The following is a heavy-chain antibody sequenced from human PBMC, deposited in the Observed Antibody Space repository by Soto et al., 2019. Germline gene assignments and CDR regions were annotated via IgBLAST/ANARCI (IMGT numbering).Heavy chain of an antibody. CDR3: AGYIVVVPADMDV. CDR1: GGSISSSSYY. Sequence: SETLSLTCTVSGGSISSSSYYWGWIRQPPGKGLEWIGSIYYSGSTYYNPSLKSRVTISVDTSKNQFSLKLSSVTAADTAVYYCAGYIVVVPADMDVWGKGTTVTVSS. J-gene: IGHJ6*03. CDR2: IYYSGST. D-gene: IGHD2-2*01. V-gene: IGHV4-39*01.